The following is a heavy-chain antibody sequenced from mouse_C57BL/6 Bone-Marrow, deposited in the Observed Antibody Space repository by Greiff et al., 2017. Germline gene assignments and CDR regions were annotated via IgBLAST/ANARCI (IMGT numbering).Heavy chain of an antibody. J-gene: IGHJ2*01. CDR3: ASRIYYGGSSYY. CDR1: GYTFTSYW. V-gene: IGHV1-64*01. Sequence: QVQLQQPGAELVKPGASVKLSCKASGYTFTSYWMHWVKQRPGQGLEWIGMIHPNSGSTNYNEKFKSKATLTVDKSSSTAYMQLSSLTSEDSAVYYCASRIYYGGSSYYWGQGTTLTVSS. D-gene: IGHD1-1*01. CDR2: IHPNSGST.